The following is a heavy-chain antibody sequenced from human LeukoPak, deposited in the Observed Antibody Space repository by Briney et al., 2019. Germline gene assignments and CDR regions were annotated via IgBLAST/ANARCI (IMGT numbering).Heavy chain of an antibody. CDR3: ARDRGGYYYGEGSNWFDP. D-gene: IGHD5-12*01. J-gene: IGHJ5*02. CDR2: ISSSSYI. CDR1: GFTFSSYS. V-gene: IGHV3-21*01. Sequence: PGGSLTLSCAASGFTFSSYSMHWVRQAPGKGLERVSSISSSSYIYYAESVKGRFTISRDDAKNSLYLQMDTLRAGDTAVYYCARDRGGYYYGEGSNWFDPWGQGTLVTVSS.